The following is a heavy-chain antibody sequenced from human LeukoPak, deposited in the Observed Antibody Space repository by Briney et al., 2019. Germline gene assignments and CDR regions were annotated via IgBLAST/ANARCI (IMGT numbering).Heavy chain of an antibody. CDR3: VGVHGGGY. D-gene: IGHD3-16*01. CDR2: LHRDGSV. Sequence: GGSLRLSCAASGFTVSDNNMIWVRQAPGKGLEWVSTLHRDGSVRYADSVNGRFTISRDDSKNTLSLQVSSLRDEDTAVYYCVGVHGGGYWGQGTLVTVSS. J-gene: IGHJ4*02. CDR1: GFTVSDNN. V-gene: IGHV3-53*01.